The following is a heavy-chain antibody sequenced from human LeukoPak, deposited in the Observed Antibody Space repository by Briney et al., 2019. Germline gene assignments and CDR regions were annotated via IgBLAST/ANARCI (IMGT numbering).Heavy chain of an antibody. J-gene: IGHJ4*02. CDR1: GGSISSGGYY. D-gene: IGHD4-17*01. Sequence: SETLSLTCTVSGGSISSGGYYWSWIRQHPGKGLEWIGSIYYSGSTYYNPSLKSRVTISVDTSKNQFSLKLSSVTAADTAVYYCARHDYGDYVSPYYFDYWGQGTLVTVSS. V-gene: IGHV4-39*01. CDR3: ARHDYGDYVSPYYFDY. CDR2: IYYSGST.